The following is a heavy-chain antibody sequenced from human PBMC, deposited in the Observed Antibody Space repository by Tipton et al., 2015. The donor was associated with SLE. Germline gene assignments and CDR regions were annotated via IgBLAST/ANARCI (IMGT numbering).Heavy chain of an antibody. D-gene: IGHD6-19*01. CDR2: IYYSGST. CDR3: ARLGIAVAGPTDY. J-gene: IGHJ4*02. CDR1: GGSISSYY. V-gene: IGHV4-59*12. Sequence: TLSLTCTVSGGSISSYYWSWIRQPPGKGLEWIGYIYYSGSTNYNPSLKSRVTISVDTSKNQFSLKLSSVTAADTAAYYCARLGIAVAGPTDYWGQGTLVTVSS.